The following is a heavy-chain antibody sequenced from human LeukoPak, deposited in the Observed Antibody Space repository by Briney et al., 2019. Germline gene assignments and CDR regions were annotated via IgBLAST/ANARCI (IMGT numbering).Heavy chain of an antibody. CDR3: ARHRHIVVVTATHNWFDP. J-gene: IGHJ5*02. Sequence: SQTLSLTCAVSGGSISSGGYSWSWIRQPPGKGLEWIGYIYYSGSTYYNPSLKSRVTISVDTSKNQFSLKLSSVTAADTAVYYCARHRHIVVVTATHNWFDPWGQGTLVTVSS. CDR2: IYYSGST. CDR1: GGSISSGGYS. D-gene: IGHD2-21*02. V-gene: IGHV4-30-4*07.